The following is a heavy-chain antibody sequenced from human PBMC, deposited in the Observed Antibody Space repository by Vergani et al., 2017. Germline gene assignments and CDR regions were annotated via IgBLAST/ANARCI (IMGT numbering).Heavy chain of an antibody. D-gene: IGHD3-9*01. CDR3: ARGDYDILTGYQY. CDR2: INPSGGHT. J-gene: IGHJ4*02. CDR1: GYTFSNYY. Sequence: QVQVVQSGAEVKKSGASGKVSCKTSGYTFSNYYMHWVRQAPGQGLEWMGIINPSGGHTNYAQKFQGRVTMTRDTSTSTVYMELSSLRSEDTAIYYCARGDYDILTGYQYWGQGTLVTVSA. V-gene: IGHV1-46*03.